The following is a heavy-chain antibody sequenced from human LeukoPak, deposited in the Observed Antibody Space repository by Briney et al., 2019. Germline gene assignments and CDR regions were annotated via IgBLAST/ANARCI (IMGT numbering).Heavy chain of an antibody. V-gene: IGHV3-20*04. CDR2: INWNGGST. CDR1: GFTFDDYG. J-gene: IGHJ6*03. D-gene: IGHD2-21*01. Sequence: GSLRLSCAASGFTFDDYGMSWVRQAPGKGLEWVSGINWNGGSTGYADSVKGRFTISRDNAKNSLYLQMNSLRAEDTALYYCARVLWRGIVVVDYMDVWGKGTTVTVSS. CDR3: ARVLWRGIVVVDYMDV.